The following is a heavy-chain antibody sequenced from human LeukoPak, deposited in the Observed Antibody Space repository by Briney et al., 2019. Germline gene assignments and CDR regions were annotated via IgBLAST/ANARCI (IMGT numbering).Heavy chain of an antibody. V-gene: IGHV4-34*01. J-gene: IGHJ4*01. CDR3: ARTVLSYCRGGSCPYFDY. CDR2: ITHTGST. CDR1: GGSFSGYY. Sequence: PSETLSLTCTVYGGSFSGYYRSWIRQPPGKGLEWIGEITHTGSTNYNPSLKSRVAISVDRSKNQFSLNLSSVTAADTAVYYCARTVLSYCRGGSCPYFDYWGQGTLVTVSS. D-gene: IGHD2-15*01.